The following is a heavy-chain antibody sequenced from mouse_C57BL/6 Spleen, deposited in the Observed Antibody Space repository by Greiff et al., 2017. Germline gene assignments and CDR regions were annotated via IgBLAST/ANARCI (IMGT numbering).Heavy chain of an antibody. V-gene: IGHV5-17*01. CDR1: GFTFSDYG. CDR3: ARYNYGHYAMDY. D-gene: IGHD1-1*01. CDR2: ISSGSSTI. Sequence: EVQRVESGGGLVKPGASLKLSCAASGFTFSDYGMHWVRQAPEKGLEWVAYISSGSSTIYYADTVKGRFTISRDNAKNTLFLQMTSLRSEDTAMYYCARYNYGHYAMDYWGQGTSVTVSS. J-gene: IGHJ4*01.